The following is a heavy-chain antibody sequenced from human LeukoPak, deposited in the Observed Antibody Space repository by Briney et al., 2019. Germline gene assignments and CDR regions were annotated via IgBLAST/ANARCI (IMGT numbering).Heavy chain of an antibody. D-gene: IGHD4-23*01. V-gene: IGHV4-39*01. CDR3: ARQIGAGRWSFDY. CDR2: INYSGST. J-gene: IGHJ4*02. CDR1: GGSISSSSYY. Sequence: SETLSLTCTVSGGSISSSSYYWGWIRPPPGKGLEWIGSINYSGSTSYNPSLKSRVTIYIDTSDNQFSLKLASETAADTAVYYCARQIGAGRWSFDYWGQGTLVTVSS.